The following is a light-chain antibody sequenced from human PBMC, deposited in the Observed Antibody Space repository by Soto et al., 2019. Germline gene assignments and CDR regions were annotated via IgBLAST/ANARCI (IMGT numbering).Light chain of an antibody. J-gene: IGLJ2*01. CDR2: KNN. CDR1: SSNIGTNY. Sequence: QSVLTQPPSASGTPGQRVTISCSGSSSNIGTNYVYWYQQLPGTAPKVLIYKNNLRPSGVPDRFSGSQSGTSASLAISGLPSEDEADYYCAAWDDSLSGVVLGGGTKLTVL. CDR3: AAWDDSLSGVV. V-gene: IGLV1-47*01.